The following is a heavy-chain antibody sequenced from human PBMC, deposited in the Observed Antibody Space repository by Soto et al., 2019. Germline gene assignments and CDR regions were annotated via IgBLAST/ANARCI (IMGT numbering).Heavy chain of an antibody. V-gene: IGHV3-11*01. CDR2: ISSSGSTI. Sequence: GGSLRLSCEASGFTISECSMNWVRQAPGKGLEWLAYISSSGSTIYYADSVKGRFTISRDNAKNSLYLQMNSLRAEDTAVYYCARVPGGNLDYWGQGTLVTVSS. CDR1: GFTISECS. CDR3: ARVPGGNLDY. D-gene: IGHD2-15*01. J-gene: IGHJ4*02.